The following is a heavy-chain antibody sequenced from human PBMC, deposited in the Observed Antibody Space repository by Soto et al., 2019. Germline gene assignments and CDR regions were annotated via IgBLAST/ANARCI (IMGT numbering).Heavy chain of an antibody. Sequence: GSLRLSCEASGFALSMYRMSWVRQAPGKGLEWVANINQDGSEKYSVDSVKGRFTISRDNAKNSLYLQMNSLRAEDTAVYYCAREDWNYSYYYFGMDVWGQGTTVTVSS. CDR1: GFALSMYR. D-gene: IGHD1-7*01. CDR2: INQDGSEK. V-gene: IGHV3-7*03. J-gene: IGHJ6*02. CDR3: AREDWNYSYYYFGMDV.